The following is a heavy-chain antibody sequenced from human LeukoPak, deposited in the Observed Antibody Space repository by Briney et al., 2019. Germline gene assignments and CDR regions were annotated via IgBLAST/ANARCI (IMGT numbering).Heavy chain of an antibody. CDR3: ARHLRSLDAFDI. D-gene: IGHD3-10*01. CDR1: GYSFNSYW. V-gene: IGHV5-51*01. J-gene: IGHJ3*02. CDR2: IYPVDCDN. Sequence: GGSLKISRKGSGYSFNSYWIGWVRPIPGKGLEWIGIIYPVDCDNRHSPSFQGQVTISADKSIRTAYLQWSSLKASDTAMYYYARHLRSLDAFDIWGQGTMVTVSS.